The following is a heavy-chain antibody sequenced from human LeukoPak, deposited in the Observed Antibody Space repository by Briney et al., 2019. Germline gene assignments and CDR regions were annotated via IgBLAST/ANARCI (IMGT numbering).Heavy chain of an antibody. J-gene: IGHJ3*02. CDR3: ARDGPNNWNYLRDAFDI. Sequence: SETLSLTCTVSGGSISSYYWSWIRQPPGKGLEWIGYIYYSGSTNYNPSLKSRVTISVDTSKNQFSLKLSSVTAADTAVYYCARDGPNNWNYLRDAFDIWGQGTMVTVSS. D-gene: IGHD1-7*01. V-gene: IGHV4-59*01. CDR1: GGSISSYY. CDR2: IYYSGST.